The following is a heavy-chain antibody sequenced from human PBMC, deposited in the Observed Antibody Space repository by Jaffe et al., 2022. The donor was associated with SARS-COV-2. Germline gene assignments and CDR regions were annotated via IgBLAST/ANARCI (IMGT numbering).Heavy chain of an antibody. CDR1: GFTFSSYS. V-gene: IGHV3-48*02. Sequence: EVQLVESGGGLVQPGGCLRLSCAASGFTFSSYSMNWVRQAPGKGLEWVSYISSSSSTIYYADSVKGRFTISRDNAKNSLYLQMNSLRDEDTAVYYCARDSMVTANYYYDMDVWGQGTTVTVSS. CDR2: ISSSSSTI. D-gene: IGHD2-21*02. CDR3: ARDSMVTANYYYDMDV. J-gene: IGHJ6*02.